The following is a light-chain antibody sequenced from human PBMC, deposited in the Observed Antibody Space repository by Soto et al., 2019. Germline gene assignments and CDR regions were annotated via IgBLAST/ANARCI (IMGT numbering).Light chain of an antibody. CDR2: DVN. CDR1: SSDVGGYNY. V-gene: IGLV2-8*01. Sequence: QSALTQPPSASGSPGQSVAISCSGTSSDVGGYNYVSWYQQHPGKAPKLMIYDVNTRPAGVPDRFSGSKSGNTASLTVSGDQAEDAADYYCISDAGSNKPAFGGGTKLTVL. CDR3: ISDAGSNKPA. J-gene: IGLJ2*01.